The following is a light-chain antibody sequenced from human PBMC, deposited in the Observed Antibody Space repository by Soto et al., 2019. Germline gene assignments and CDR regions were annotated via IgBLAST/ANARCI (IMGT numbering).Light chain of an antibody. Sequence: QAVVTQPPSASGTPGQRVTISCSGSSSNIGSNTVIWYQQLPGTAPKLLIYSTDQRPSGIPDRFSGSKSGTSASLAISGLQSEDEADYYCAAWDDSLNGGVFGGGTKLTVL. CDR3: AAWDDSLNGGV. J-gene: IGLJ2*01. CDR2: STD. V-gene: IGLV1-44*01. CDR1: SSNIGSNT.